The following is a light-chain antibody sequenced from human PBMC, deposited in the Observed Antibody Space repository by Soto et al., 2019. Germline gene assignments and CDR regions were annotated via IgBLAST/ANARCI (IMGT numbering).Light chain of an antibody. CDR1: QSVSTS. CDR3: QQYDRSPRT. J-gene: IGKJ1*01. CDR2: GAS. V-gene: IGKV3-20*01. Sequence: EVVLTQSPGTLSLSPGERANLSCRASQSVSTSVGWYQQKPGQAPRLLIYGASNRATGIPDRFSGSGSGTDFTLTISRLEPEDFAVYYCQQYDRSPRTFGQGTKVEIK.